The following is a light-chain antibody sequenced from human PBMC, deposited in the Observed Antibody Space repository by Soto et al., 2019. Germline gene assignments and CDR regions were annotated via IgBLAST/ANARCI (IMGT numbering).Light chain of an antibody. CDR2: DAS. V-gene: IGKV1-39*01. J-gene: IGKJ4*01. CDR1: QSISSY. CDR3: QQADSFPT. Sequence: DIQMTQSPSSLSASVGDRVTITCRASQSISSYLNWYQQKPGEAPKLLIYDASSLESGVPSRFSGSGSGTDFTLTISSLQPEDFATYYCQQADSFPTFGGGTKVDNK.